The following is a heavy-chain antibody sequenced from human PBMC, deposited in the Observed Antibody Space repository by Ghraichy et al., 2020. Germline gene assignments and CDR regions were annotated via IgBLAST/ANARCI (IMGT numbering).Heavy chain of an antibody. D-gene: IGHD6-13*01. CDR2: ISGSGGST. Sequence: GGSLRLSCAASGFTFSSYAMSWVRQAPGKGLEWVSAISGSGGSTYYADSVKGRFTISRDNSKNTLYLQVNSLRADDTAVYFCAKWWAAGNIPFFDYWGQGTLVTVSS. CDR1: GFTFSSYA. J-gene: IGHJ4*02. CDR3: AKWWAAGNIPFFDY. V-gene: IGHV3-23*01.